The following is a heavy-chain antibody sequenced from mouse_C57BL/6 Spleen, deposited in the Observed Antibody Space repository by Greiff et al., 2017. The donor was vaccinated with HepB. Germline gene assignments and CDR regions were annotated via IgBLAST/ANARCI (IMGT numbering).Heavy chain of an antibody. V-gene: IGHV1-55*01. D-gene: IGHD4-1*01. CDR1: GYTFTSYW. CDR3: ARTRGKLYYFDY. Sequence: VQLQQPGAELVKPGASVKMSCKASGYTFTSYWITWVKQRPGQGLEWIGDIYPGSGSTNYNEKFKSKATLTVDTSSSTAYMQLSSLTSEDSAVYYCARTRGKLYYFDYWGQGTTLTVSS. CDR2: IYPGSGST. J-gene: IGHJ2*01.